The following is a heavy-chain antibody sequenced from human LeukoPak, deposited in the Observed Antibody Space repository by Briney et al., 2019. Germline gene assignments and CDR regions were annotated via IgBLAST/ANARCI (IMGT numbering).Heavy chain of an antibody. CDR1: GGSFSGYY. J-gene: IGHJ4*02. CDR3: ARGGRVVVAAPQGY. CDR2: INHSGST. V-gene: IGHV4-34*01. Sequence: SETLSLTCAVYGGSFSGYYWSWIRQPPGKGLEWIGEINHSGSTNYNPSLKSRVTISVDTSKNQFSLKLSSVTAADTAVYYCARGGRVVVAAPQGYWGQGTLVTVSS. D-gene: IGHD2-15*01.